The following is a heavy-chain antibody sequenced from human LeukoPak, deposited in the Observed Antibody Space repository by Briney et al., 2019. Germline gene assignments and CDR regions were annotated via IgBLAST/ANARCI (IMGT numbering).Heavy chain of an antibody. V-gene: IGHV4-59*08. CDR2: IFYSGSP. Sequence: SETLSLTCTVPGGSISSYYWSWIRQPPGKGLEWIANIFYSGSPNYNPSLKSRVTISFDTSKNQFSLKLSSVTAADTAVYYCARVGHIAAAGTHDYWGQGTLVTVSS. CDR1: GGSISSYY. J-gene: IGHJ4*02. CDR3: ARVGHIAAAGTHDY. D-gene: IGHD6-13*01.